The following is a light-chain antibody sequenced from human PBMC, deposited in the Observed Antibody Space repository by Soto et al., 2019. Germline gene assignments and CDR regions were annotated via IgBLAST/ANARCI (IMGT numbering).Light chain of an antibody. Sequence: EIVLTQSPGTLSLSPGERATLSCRASQSVSSSYLAWYRQRPGQAPRLLIYGASNRATGIPDRFSGSGSGTDFTLTISRLEPEDFAVYYCQQYGSSPSWTFGQGTKVEIK. V-gene: IGKV3-20*01. J-gene: IGKJ1*01. CDR3: QQYGSSPSWT. CDR1: QSVSSSY. CDR2: GAS.